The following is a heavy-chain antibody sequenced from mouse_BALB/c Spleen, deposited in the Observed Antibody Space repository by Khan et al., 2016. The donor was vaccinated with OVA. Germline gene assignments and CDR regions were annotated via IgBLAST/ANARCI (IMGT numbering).Heavy chain of an antibody. CDR3: ARSLNYSYGYALDC. V-gene: IGHV3-2*02. CDR2: ISSTGGT. Sequence: EVQLQESGPGLVKPSQSLSLTCTVTGYSITSDYVWNWIRQFPGNKLEWMGYISSTGGTSYNPSLKSRISITRDTSKNQFFLQVKSVTAEDTATYYCARSLNYSYGYALDCWGRGTLVTVSS. J-gene: IGHJ4*01. CDR1: GYSITSDYV. D-gene: IGHD2-12*01.